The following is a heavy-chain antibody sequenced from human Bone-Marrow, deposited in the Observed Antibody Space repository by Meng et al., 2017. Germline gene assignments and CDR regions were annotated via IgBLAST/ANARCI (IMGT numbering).Heavy chain of an antibody. V-gene: IGHV3-21*01. D-gene: IGHD2-15*01. CDR3: ARSPPYIVEATGFDY. CDR2: ISSTSNYI. J-gene: IGHJ4*02. Sequence: GGSLRLSCAASEFSFSRHSMNWVRQAPGKGLDWVASISSTSNYIYYADSVKGRFTISRDNAKNSVHLQMNSLRDDDTATYFCARSPPYIVEATGFDYWGQGTLVTVSS. CDR1: EFSFSRHS.